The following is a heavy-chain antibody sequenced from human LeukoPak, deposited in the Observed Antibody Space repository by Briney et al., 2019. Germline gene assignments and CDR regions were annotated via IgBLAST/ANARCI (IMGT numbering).Heavy chain of an antibody. CDR2: IYYSGST. J-gene: IGHJ4*02. V-gene: IGHV4-59*08. D-gene: IGHD5-18*01. CDR3: ARTEYGYSYGPYYFDY. Sequence: PSETLSLTCAVYGGPFSGYFWNWIRQPPGKGLEWIGYIYYSGSTNYNPSLKSRVTISVDTSKNQFSLKLSSVTAADTAVYYCARTEYGYSYGPYYFDYWGQGTLVTVSS. CDR1: GGPFSGYF.